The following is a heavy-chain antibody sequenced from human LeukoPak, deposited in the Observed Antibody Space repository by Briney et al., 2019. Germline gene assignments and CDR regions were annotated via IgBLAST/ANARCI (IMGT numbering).Heavy chain of an antibody. CDR1: GGSISSSSYY. D-gene: IGHD6-13*01. J-gene: IGHJ6*02. V-gene: IGHV4-61*05. Sequence: PSETLSLTCTVSGGSISSSSYYWSWIRQPPGKGLEWIGYIYYSGSTNYNPSLKSRVTISVDTSKNQFSLKLSSVTAADTAVYYCASLPIAAAGTPYYYYGMDVWGQGTTVTVSS. CDR2: IYYSGST. CDR3: ASLPIAAAGTPYYYYGMDV.